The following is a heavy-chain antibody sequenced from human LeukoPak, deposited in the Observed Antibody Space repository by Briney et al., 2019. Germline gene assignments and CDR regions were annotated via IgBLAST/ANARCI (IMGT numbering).Heavy chain of an antibody. J-gene: IGHJ5*02. CDR3: GKDLWGSSWYNWFDP. CDR1: GFSFRDYW. D-gene: IGHD6-13*01. CDR2: INQDGRER. Sequence: GGSLRLSCAASGFSFRDYWMNWVRQAPGKGLEWVACINQDGRERYSVEGRFTISRDNARNSMYLQMNSLRADDTAVYYCGKDLWGSSWYNWFDPWGQGTLVTVAS. V-gene: IGHV3-7*03.